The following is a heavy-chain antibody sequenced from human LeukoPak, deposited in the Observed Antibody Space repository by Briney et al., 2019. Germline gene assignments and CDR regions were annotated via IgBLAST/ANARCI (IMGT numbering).Heavy chain of an antibody. J-gene: IGHJ4*02. Sequence: SETLFLTCTVSGGSISSYYWSWIRQPPGKGLEWIGYIYYSGSTNYNPSLKSRVTISVDTSKNQFSLKLSSVTAADTAVYYCARRLVGAGGFDYWGQGTLVTVSS. D-gene: IGHD1-26*01. CDR2: IYYSGST. CDR1: GGSISSYY. CDR3: ARRLVGAGGFDY. V-gene: IGHV4-59*08.